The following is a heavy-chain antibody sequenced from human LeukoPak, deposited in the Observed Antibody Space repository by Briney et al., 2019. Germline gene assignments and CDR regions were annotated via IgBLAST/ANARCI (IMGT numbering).Heavy chain of an antibody. J-gene: IGHJ4*02. Sequence: PGGSLRLSCAASGFTFDDYAMHWVRQAPGKGLEWVSGISWNSGSIGYADSVKGRFTISRDNAKNSLYLQMNSLRAEDTALHYCAKDGVYGVDIVATTYFDYWGQGTLVTVSS. CDR2: ISWNSGSI. D-gene: IGHD5-12*01. CDR3: AKDGVYGVDIVATTYFDY. V-gene: IGHV3-9*01. CDR1: GFTFDDYA.